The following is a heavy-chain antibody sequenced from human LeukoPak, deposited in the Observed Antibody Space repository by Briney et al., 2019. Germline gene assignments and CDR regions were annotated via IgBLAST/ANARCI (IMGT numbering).Heavy chain of an antibody. CDR3: ANSFTGSLAHFDY. CDR2: ISGSGGST. CDR1: GFTFSSYA. D-gene: IGHD1-26*01. V-gene: IGHV3-23*01. Sequence: GGSLRLSCAASGFTFSSYAMSWVRQAPGKGLEWVSAISGSGGSTYYADSVKGRFTISRDNPAHTLYLQMDSLRAEDTAVYFCANSFTGSLAHFDYWGQGSLVTVSS. J-gene: IGHJ4*02.